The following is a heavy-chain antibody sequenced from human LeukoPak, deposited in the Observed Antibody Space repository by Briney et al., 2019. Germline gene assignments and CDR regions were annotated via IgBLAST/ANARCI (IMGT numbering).Heavy chain of an antibody. CDR3: ARGDDYGDYWGLY. CDR1: GYTFTSYD. D-gene: IGHD4-17*01. J-gene: IGHJ4*02. V-gene: IGHV1-8*03. CDR2: MNPNSGNT. Sequence: ASVKVSCKASGYTFTSYDINWVRQATGQGLEWMGWMNPNSGNTGYAQKFQGRVTITRNTSIGTAYMELSSLISDDAAVYYCARGDDYGDYWGLYWGQGTLVTVSS.